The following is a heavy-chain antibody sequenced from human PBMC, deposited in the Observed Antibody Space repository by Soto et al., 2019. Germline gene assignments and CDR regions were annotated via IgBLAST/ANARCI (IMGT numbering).Heavy chain of an antibody. CDR1: GGSFSGYY. D-gene: IGHD2-8*01. Sequence: QVQLQQWGAGLLKPSETLSLTCAVYGGSFSGYYWSWIRQPPGKGLEWIGEINHSGSTNYNPSLKRRATRAVDTAKNQCSLKLSSGTAAGTAGYDCARGARKYWTNGVGYPMAAAGTHFDYWGQGTLVTVSS. J-gene: IGHJ4*02. V-gene: IGHV4-34*01. CDR3: ARGARKYWTNGVGYPMAAAGTHFDY. CDR2: INHSGST.